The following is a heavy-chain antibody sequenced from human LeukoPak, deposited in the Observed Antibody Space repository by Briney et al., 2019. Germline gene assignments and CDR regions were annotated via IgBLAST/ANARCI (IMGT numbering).Heavy chain of an antibody. CDR3: ARDRGVYYSITSCHRYYFDY. J-gene: IGHJ4*02. D-gene: IGHD2-2*01. CDR2: IYYSGST. Sequence: PSETLSLSCTVSGGSTSSYYRCWSRQPPGKGLEWIGYIYYSGSTNYNPSLKSRVTISVDTSKNQFSLKLSSVTAADTARYYCARDRGVYYSITSCHRYYFDYWGQGTLVTVSS. CDR1: GGSTSSYY. V-gene: IGHV4-59*01.